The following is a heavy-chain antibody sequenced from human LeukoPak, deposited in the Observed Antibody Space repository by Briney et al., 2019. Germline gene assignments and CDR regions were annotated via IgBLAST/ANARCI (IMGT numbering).Heavy chain of an antibody. Sequence: GGSLRLSCAASGFTFSSYWMHWVRQAPGKGLVWVSRINSDGSSTSYADSVKGRFTIYRDNAKNTLYLQMNSLRAEDTAVYYCARPPYYYGSGSYYFHYYYYMDVWGKGTTVTVSS. J-gene: IGHJ6*03. D-gene: IGHD3-10*01. CDR3: ARPPYYYGSGSYYFHYYYYMDV. V-gene: IGHV3-74*01. CDR2: INSDGSST. CDR1: GFTFSSYW.